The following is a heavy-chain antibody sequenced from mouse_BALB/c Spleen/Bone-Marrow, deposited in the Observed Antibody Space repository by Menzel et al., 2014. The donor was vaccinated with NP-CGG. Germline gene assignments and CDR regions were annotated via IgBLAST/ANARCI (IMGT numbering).Heavy chain of an antibody. J-gene: IGHJ4*01. CDR3: ARRDYAIDY. CDR1: GYAFTNYL. CDR2: INPGSGGT. Sequence: QVQLKQSGAELVRPGTSVKVSCKASGYAFTNYLIEWVKQRPGQGLEWIGVINPGSGGTNYNEKFKGKATLTADKSSSTAYMQLSSLTSDDSAVYFCARRDYAIDYWGQGTSFPVSS. V-gene: IGHV1-54*01.